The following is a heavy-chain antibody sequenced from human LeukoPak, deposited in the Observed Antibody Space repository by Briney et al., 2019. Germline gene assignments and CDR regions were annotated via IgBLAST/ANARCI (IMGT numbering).Heavy chain of an antibody. J-gene: IGHJ4*02. V-gene: IGHV4-4*02. CDR1: GDSINSLGL. CDR3: AGLVGRYSSGLYYYYFDY. D-gene: IGHD3-22*01. CDR2: MYLSGTT. Sequence: SETLSLTCTVSGDSINSLGLWSWVRQPPGKGLEWIGEMYLSGTTHSNPSVKSRVTISIDKSKNQFFLNLSSVTAADTAVYYCAGLVGRYSSGLYYYYFDYWGQGTLVTVSS.